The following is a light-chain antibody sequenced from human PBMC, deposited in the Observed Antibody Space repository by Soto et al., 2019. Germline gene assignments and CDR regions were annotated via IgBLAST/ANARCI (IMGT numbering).Light chain of an antibody. CDR3: QQYGSSGT. J-gene: IGKJ1*01. CDR1: QSVSSSY. V-gene: IGKV3-20*01. Sequence: IVLTQSPGNLSLSPWERAKVYCWASQSVSSSYLAWYQQKPGQAPRLLIYGASNRATGIPDRFSGSGSGTDFTLTISRLEPEDFAVYYCQQYGSSGTFGQGTKVDIK. CDR2: GAS.